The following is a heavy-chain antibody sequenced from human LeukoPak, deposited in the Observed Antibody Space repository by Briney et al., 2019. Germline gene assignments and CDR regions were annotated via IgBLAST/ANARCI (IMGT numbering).Heavy chain of an antibody. Sequence: GGSLRLSCAASGFTFSSYWMPWVRQAPGKGLVWVSRINSDGSSTSYADSVKGRFTISRDNAKNTLYLQMNSLRAEDTAVYYCARLSRITFGGDHWGQGTLVTVSS. CDR3: ARLSRITFGGDH. CDR2: INSDGSST. D-gene: IGHD3-16*01. J-gene: IGHJ4*02. CDR1: GFTFSSYW. V-gene: IGHV3-74*01.